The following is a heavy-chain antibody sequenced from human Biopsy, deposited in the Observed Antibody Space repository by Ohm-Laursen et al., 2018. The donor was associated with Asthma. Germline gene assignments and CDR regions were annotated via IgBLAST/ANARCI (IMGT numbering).Heavy chain of an antibody. V-gene: IGHV3-15*01. J-gene: IGHJ6*02. CDR3: SSYTSIGDYFGMDV. CDR2: IKSKTDGGTT. Sequence: SLRLSCSASGFTFSNYAMSWVRQAPGKGLEWVGRIKSKTDGGTTDYAAPVKGRFTISRDDSKNTLYLQMNSLKTEDTAVYYCSSYTSIGDYFGMDVWGQGTTVTVSS. CDR1: GFTFSNYA. D-gene: IGHD5-18*01.